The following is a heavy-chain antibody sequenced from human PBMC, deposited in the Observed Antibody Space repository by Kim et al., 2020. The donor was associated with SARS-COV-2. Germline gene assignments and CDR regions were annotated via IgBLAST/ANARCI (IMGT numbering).Heavy chain of an antibody. CDR2: ISYDGSNK. CDR1: GFTFSSYA. V-gene: IGHV3-30-3*01. CDR3: ARAGVDTAMANWFDP. D-gene: IGHD5-18*01. J-gene: IGHJ5*02. Sequence: GGSLRLSCAASGFTFSSYAMHWVRQAPGKGLEWVAVISYDGSNKYFADSVKGRFTISRDNSKNTLYLQMNSLRAEDTAVYYCARAGVDTAMANWFDPWG.